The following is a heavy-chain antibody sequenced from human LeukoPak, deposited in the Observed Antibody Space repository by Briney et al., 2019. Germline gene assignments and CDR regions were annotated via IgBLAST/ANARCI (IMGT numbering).Heavy chain of an antibody. V-gene: IGHV1-69*05. D-gene: IGHD2-2*02. CDR1: GGTFSSYA. Sequence: GASVKVSCKASGGTFSSYAISWLRQAPGQGLEWMGGIIPIFGTANYAQKFQGRVTITTDESTSTAYMELSSLRSEDTAVYYCARASVVPAAILGYYFDYWGQGTLVTVSS. J-gene: IGHJ4*02. CDR3: ARASVVPAAILGYYFDY. CDR2: IIPIFGTA.